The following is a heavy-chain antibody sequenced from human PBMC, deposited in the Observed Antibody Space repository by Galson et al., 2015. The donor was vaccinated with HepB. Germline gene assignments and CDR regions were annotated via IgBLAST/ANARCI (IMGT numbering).Heavy chain of an antibody. V-gene: IGHV6-1*01. CDR3: AGGGLVRGALGWIDP. D-gene: IGHD3-16*02. CDR2: TYYRSKWYI. Sequence: CAISGDSVSSYSAGWNWIRQSPSRGLEWLGRTYYRSKWYIDYAVSVNGRISITPDTSRNQFSLQRSSVTPEDTAIYYCAGGGLVRGALGWIDPWGPGILVTVSS. CDR1: GDSVSSYSAG. J-gene: IGHJ5*02.